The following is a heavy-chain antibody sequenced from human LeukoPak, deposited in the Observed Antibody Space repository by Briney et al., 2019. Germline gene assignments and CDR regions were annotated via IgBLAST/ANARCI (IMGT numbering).Heavy chain of an antibody. CDR2: IYYSGST. D-gene: IGHD1-26*01. Sequence: PSETLSLTCTVSGGSISSYYWSWIRQPPGKGLEWIGYIYYSGSTNYNPSLKSRVTISVDTSKNQFSLKLSSVTAADTAVHYCARVVGATVHYYYYGMDVWGQGTTVTVSS. CDR3: ARVVGATVHYYYYGMDV. CDR1: GGSISSYY. J-gene: IGHJ6*02. V-gene: IGHV4-59*12.